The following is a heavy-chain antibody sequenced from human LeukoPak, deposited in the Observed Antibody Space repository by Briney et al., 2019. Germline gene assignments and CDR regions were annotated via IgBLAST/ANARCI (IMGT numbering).Heavy chain of an antibody. CDR2: INHSGST. J-gene: IGHJ4*02. Sequence: SETLSLTCAVYGGSFSGYYWSWIRQPPGKGLEWIGEINHSGSTNYNPSLKSRVTISVDTSKNQFSLKLSSVTAADTAVYYCARLRGYDYVWGSYRTLFDYWGQGTLVTVSS. V-gene: IGHV4-34*01. CDR3: ARLRGYDYVWGSYRTLFDY. D-gene: IGHD3-16*02. CDR1: GGSFSGYY.